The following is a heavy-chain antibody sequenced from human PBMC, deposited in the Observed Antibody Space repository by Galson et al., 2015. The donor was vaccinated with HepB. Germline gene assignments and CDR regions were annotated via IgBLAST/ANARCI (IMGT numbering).Heavy chain of an antibody. Sequence: SVKVSCKASGGTFSSYAISWVRQAPGQGLEWMGGIIPIFGIANYAQKFQGRVTITADKSTSTAYMELSSLRSEDTAVYYCARAPTVVNYFDYWGQGTLVTVSS. V-gene: IGHV1-69*10. CDR1: GGTFSSYA. D-gene: IGHD4-23*01. CDR3: ARAPTVVNYFDY. CDR2: IIPIFGIA. J-gene: IGHJ4*02.